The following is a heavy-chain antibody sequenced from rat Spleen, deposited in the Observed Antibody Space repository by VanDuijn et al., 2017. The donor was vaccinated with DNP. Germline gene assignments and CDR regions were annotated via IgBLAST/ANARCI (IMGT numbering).Heavy chain of an antibody. J-gene: IGHJ4*01. CDR3: ARHRISMPYYYSMDA. CDR1: GFTFNDYY. Sequence: EVLLVESDGGLVQPGRSLKLSCAVSGFTFNDYYMAWVRQAPAKGLEWVATISYNGGTPYYRDSVKGRFTISRDNAQSTLYLQMDSLGSEDTATYYCARHRISMPYYYSMDAWGQGASVTVSS. D-gene: IGHD2-3*01. CDR2: ISYNGGTP. V-gene: IGHV5-7*01.